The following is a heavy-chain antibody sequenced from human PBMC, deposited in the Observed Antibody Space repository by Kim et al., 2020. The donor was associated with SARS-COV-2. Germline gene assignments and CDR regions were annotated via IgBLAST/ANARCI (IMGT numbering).Heavy chain of an antibody. CDR2: IWYDGSNK. CDR1: GFTFSSYG. CDR3: ARDPKAIAVAGTCDY. V-gene: IGHV3-33*01. Sequence: GGSLRLSCAASGFTFSSYGMHWVRQAPGKGLEWVAVIWYDGSNKYYADSVKGRFTISRDNSKNTLYLQMNSLRAEDTAVYYCARDPKAIAVAGTCDYWGQGTLVTVSS. D-gene: IGHD6-19*01. J-gene: IGHJ4*02.